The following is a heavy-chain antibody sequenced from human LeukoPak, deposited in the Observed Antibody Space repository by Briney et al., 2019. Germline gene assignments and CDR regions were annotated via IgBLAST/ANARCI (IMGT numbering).Heavy chain of an antibody. J-gene: IGHJ4*02. CDR1: GFTFNGYA. CDR2: IWHDGNNK. CDR3: ARDWMGSTRLAGDC. V-gene: IGHV3-33*01. Sequence: GRSLRLSCAASGFTFNGYAMHWVRQAPGKGLEWVAVIWHDGNNKYYADSVKGRFTISRDNSKNTVYLQMNSLRAEDTAVYYCARDWMGSTRLAGDCWGQGTLVTVSS. D-gene: IGHD2/OR15-2a*01.